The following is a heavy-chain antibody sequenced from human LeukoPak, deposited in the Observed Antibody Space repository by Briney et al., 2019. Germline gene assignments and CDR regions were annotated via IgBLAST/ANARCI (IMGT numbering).Heavy chain of an antibody. J-gene: IGHJ6*03. D-gene: IGHD5-18*01. CDR3: ARWIPYYYYMDV. CDR1: GGSFSGYY. CDR2: INHSGST. Sequence: SETLSLTCAVYGGSFSGYYWSWIRQPPGKGLEWIGEINHSGSTNYNPSLKSRVTISVDTSKNQFSLNLKSVTAADTAVYFCARWIPYYYYMDVWSKGTTVTVSS. V-gene: IGHV4-34*01.